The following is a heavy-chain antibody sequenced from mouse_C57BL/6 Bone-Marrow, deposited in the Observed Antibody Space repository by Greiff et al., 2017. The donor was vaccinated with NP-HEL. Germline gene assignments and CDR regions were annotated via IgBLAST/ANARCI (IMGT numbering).Heavy chain of an antibody. CDR1: GFTFSSYA. CDR3: AREEDYGSSIDY. D-gene: IGHD1-1*01. Sequence: EVKLVESGGGLVKPGGSLKLSCAASGFTFSSYAMSWVRQTPEKRLGWVATISDGGSYTYYPDNVKGRFTISRDNAKNNQYLQMSHLKSEDTAMYYCAREEDYGSSIDYWGQGTTLTVSS. CDR2: ISDGGSYT. V-gene: IGHV5-4*01. J-gene: IGHJ2*01.